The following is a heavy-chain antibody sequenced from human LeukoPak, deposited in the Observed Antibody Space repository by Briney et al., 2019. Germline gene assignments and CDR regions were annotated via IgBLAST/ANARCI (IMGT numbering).Heavy chain of an antibody. CDR2: ISGSGGST. D-gene: IGHD2-15*01. J-gene: IGHJ4*01. V-gene: IGHV3-23*01. CDR3: ATPPASRYCSGGRCVYSFDS. Sequence: GGSLRLSCAASGFSLSSYAMNWVRQAPGKGLEWVSAISGSGGSTYYADSVKGRFTISRDNSKNTLYLQMNGLRAEDTAVYYCATPPASRYCSGGRCVYSFDSSGHGTLVTVSS. CDR1: GFSLSSYA.